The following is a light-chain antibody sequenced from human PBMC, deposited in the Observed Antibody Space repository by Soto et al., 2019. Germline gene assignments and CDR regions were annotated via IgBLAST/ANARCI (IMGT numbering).Light chain of an antibody. Sequence: SVLSRPATVCGSPGQSITISCTGTSSDVGSYNLVSWYQQRPGQAPKLIIYEGNKRPSGVSNRFSASKSANTASLTISGLQAEDEADYYCCSYAGSSTVYVFGTGTKVTVL. CDR3: CSYAGSSTVYV. CDR2: EGN. V-gene: IGLV2-23*01. CDR1: SSDVGSYNL. J-gene: IGLJ1*01.